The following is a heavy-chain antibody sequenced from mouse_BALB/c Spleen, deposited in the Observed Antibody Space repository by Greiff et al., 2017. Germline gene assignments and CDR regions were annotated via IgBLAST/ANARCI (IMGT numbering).Heavy chain of an antibody. CDR2: ISTYYGDA. CDR3: ARGYYSVYFDY. D-gene: IGHD1-1*01. V-gene: IGHV1S137*01. J-gene: IGHJ2*01. CDR1: GYTFTDYA. Sequence: QVHVKQSGAELVRPGVSVKISCKGSGYTFTDYAMHWVKQSHAKSLEWIGVISTYYGDASYNQKFKGKATMTVDKSSSTAYMELARLTSEDSAIYYCARGYYSVYFDYWGQGTTLTVSS.